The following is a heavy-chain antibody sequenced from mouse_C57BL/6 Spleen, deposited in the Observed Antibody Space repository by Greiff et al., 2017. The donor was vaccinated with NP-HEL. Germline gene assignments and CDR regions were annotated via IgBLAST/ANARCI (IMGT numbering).Heavy chain of an antibody. Sequence: QVQLQQSGAELAKPGASVKLSCKASGYTFTSYWMHWVNQRPGQGLEWIGYINPSSGYTKYNQKFKDKATLTANKSSRTAYMQLSSLTYEDSAIYYFARHHFDYWGQGTTLTGSS. CDR2: INPSSGYT. J-gene: IGHJ2*01. V-gene: IGHV1-7*01. CDR3: ARHHFDY. CDR1: GYTFTSYW.